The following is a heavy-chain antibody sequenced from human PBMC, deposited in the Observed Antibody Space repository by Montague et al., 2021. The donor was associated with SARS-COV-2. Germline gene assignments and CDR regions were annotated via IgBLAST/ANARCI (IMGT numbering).Heavy chain of an antibody. CDR3: ARSLDPSGNYYLPY. J-gene: IGHJ4*02. CDR2: IHYSGGN. CDR1: GGSIGSYY. V-gene: IGHV4-59*01. D-gene: IGHD3-10*01. Sequence: SETLSLTCSVSGGSIGSYYWSWLRQPPGKGLEWIGHIHYSGGNNYSPSFKSRVTISIDTPKNQFSLKLSSVTAADTAVYYCARSLDPSGNYYLPYWGQGTLVTVSS.